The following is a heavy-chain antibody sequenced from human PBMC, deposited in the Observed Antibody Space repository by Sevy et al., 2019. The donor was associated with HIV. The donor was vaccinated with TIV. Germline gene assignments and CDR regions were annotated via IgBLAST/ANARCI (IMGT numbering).Heavy chain of an antibody. J-gene: IGHJ4*02. V-gene: IGHV3-30*18. CDR2: ISYDGSNK. CDR3: AKGGGGRYGYSYGINDY. D-gene: IGHD5-18*01. CDR1: GFTFSSYG. Sequence: GGSLRLSCAASGFTFSSYGMHWVRQAPGKGLEWVAVISYDGSNKYYADSVKGRFTISRDNSKNTLYLQMNSLRAEDTAVYYCAKGGGGRYGYSYGINDYWGQGTLVTVSS.